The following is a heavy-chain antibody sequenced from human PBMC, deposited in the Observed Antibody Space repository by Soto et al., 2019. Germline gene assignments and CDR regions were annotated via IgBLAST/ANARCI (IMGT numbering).Heavy chain of an antibody. CDR2: ISSSDGTT. CDR3: AREINYSKYPRVIDY. J-gene: IGHJ4*02. CDR1: GFTFDNYY. V-gene: IGHV3-11*01. Sequence: QVQLVESGGGLVKPGGSLRLSCAASGFTFDNYYMSWIRQAPWKGLEWVSYISSSDGTTYYADSLKGRFTISRDNAKNSLYLQMNSLRAEDTAVYYCAREINYSKYPRVIDYWGQGTLVTVSS. D-gene: IGHD1-7*01.